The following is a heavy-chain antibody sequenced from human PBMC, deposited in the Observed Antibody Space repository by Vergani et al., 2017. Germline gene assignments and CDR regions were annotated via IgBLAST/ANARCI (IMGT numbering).Heavy chain of an antibody. CDR1: GYTFTGYY. Sequence: QVQLVQSGAEVKKPGASVKVSCKASGYTFTGYYMHWVRPAPGQGLEWMGWINPNSGGTNYAQKFQGRVTMTRDTSISTAYMELSRLRSDDTAVYYCAIPSPYYYDSSGYWDYWGQGTLVTVSS. D-gene: IGHD3-22*01. V-gene: IGHV1-2*02. J-gene: IGHJ4*02. CDR2: INPNSGGT. CDR3: AIPSPYYYDSSGYWDY.